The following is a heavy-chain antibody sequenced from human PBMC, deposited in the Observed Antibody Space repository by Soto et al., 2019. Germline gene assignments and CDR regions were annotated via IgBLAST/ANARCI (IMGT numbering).Heavy chain of an antibody. Sequence: QVKLVQSGTEVKRPGSSVKVSCKASGGTFSNYGLSWVRQAPGHGLQWMGGIIPLFGTLHNAREFQDRVTITAYLSTATASMHVRSLTYPATAVYFCATTPINMASAGSYYFDSWGQGILVTVSS. D-gene: IGHD6-25*01. CDR2: IIPLFGTL. V-gene: IGHV1-69*01. J-gene: IGHJ4*02. CDR1: GGTFSNYG. CDR3: ATTPINMASAGSYYFDS.